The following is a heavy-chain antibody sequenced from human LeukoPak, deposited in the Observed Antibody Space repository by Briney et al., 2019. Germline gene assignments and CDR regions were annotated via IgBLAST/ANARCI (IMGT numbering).Heavy chain of an antibody. D-gene: IGHD3-22*01. Sequence: SETLSLTCTVSGGSISSSSYYWGWIRQPPGKGLEWIGSIYYSGSTYYNPSLKSRVTISVDTSKNQFSLKLSSVTAADTAVYYCARADGDSSGYSHYFDYWGQGTLVTVSS. CDR1: GGSISSSSYY. CDR2: IYYSGST. J-gene: IGHJ4*02. CDR3: ARADGDSSGYSHYFDY. V-gene: IGHV4-39*07.